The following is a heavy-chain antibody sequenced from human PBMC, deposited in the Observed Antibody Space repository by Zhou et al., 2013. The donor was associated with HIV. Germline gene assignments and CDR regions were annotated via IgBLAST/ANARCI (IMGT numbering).Heavy chain of an antibody. Sequence: VQLQESGPGLVKPSETLSLTCTVSGGSISSHYWSWIRQAPGKGLEWIGSIYHSGDTNYNPSLKSRVTISLDTSKTKFSLKLTSVTAADTAVYYCGRDRSGYFSLEVWGQGALVTVSS. CDR3: GRDRSGYFSLEV. CDR1: GGSISSHY. V-gene: IGHV4-59*11. J-gene: IGHJ4*02. CDR2: IYHSGDT. D-gene: IGHD3-3*01.